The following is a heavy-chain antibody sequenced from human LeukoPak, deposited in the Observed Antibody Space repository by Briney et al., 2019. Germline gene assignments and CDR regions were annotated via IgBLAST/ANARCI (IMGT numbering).Heavy chain of an antibody. CDR2: ISAYNGNT. J-gene: IGHJ4*02. V-gene: IGHV1-18*01. CDR1: GYTFTSYG. Sequence: ASVKVSCKASGYTFTSYGIIWVRQAPGQGLEWMGWISAYNGNTNYAQKLQGRVTMTTDTSTSTAYMELRSLRSDDTAVYYCARDRAAAGQISFWDYWGQGTLVTVSS. CDR3: ARDRAAAGQISFWDY. D-gene: IGHD6-13*01.